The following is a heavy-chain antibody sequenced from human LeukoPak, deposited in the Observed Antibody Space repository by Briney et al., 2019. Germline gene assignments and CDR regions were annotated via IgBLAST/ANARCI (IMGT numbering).Heavy chain of an antibody. CDR1: GGSFSGYY. CDR2: INHSGST. Sequence: SETLSLTCAVYGGSFSGYYWSWIRQPPGKGLEWIGEINHSGSTNYNPSLKSRVTISVDTSKNQFSLKLSSVTAADTAAYYCARHHYYGSGSYYIDYWGQGTLVTVSS. D-gene: IGHD3-10*01. J-gene: IGHJ4*02. CDR3: ARHHYYGSGSYYIDY. V-gene: IGHV4-34*01.